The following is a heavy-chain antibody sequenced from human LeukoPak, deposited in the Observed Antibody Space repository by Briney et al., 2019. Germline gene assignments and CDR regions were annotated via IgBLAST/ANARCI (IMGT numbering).Heavy chain of an antibody. Sequence: PGGSLRLSCSASGFTLSSYAMHWVRQAPGKGLEYVSAISSNGGSTYYADSVKGRFTISRDNSKNTLYLQMSSLRAEDTAVYYCVTGPVVPAAPFYFDYWGQGTLVTVSS. CDR1: GFTLSSYA. CDR3: VTGPVVPAAPFYFDY. CDR2: ISSNGGST. V-gene: IGHV3-64D*06. D-gene: IGHD2-2*01. J-gene: IGHJ4*02.